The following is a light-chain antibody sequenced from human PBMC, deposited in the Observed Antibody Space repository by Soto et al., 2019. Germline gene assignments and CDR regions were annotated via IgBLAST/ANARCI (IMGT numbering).Light chain of an antibody. CDR3: QQRSSWPGT. Sequence: EIMLTHSPATLSLSKGERATLSCRASQSVSSYLAWYQQKPGQAPRLLIYDASNRATGIPARFSGSGSGTDFTLTISSLEPEDFAVYYCQQRSSWPGTFGQGTNVDIK. J-gene: IGKJ1*01. V-gene: IGKV3-11*01. CDR2: DAS. CDR1: QSVSSY.